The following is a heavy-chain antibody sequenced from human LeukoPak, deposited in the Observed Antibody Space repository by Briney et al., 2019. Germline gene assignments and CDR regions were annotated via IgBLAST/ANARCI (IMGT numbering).Heavy chain of an antibody. D-gene: IGHD2-15*01. V-gene: IGHV4-61*02. J-gene: IGHJ4*02. Sequence: SETLSLTCTVSGGSISSGSYYWSWIRQPAGKGLEWIGRIYTSGSTNYNPSLKSRVTISVDTSKNQFSLKLSSVTAADTAVYYCARDRGVRIFQTYNFDYWGQGTLVTVSS. CDR3: ARDRGVRIFQTYNFDY. CDR2: IYTSGST. CDR1: GGSISSGSYY.